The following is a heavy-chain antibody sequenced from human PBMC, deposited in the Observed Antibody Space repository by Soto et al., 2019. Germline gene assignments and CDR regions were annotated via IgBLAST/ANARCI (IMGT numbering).Heavy chain of an antibody. CDR1: SCSISSYY. CDR2: ISYTGIT. J-gene: IGHJ5*02. Sequence: SETLSLTCAFSSCSISSYYLSWIRQPPGKGLEWIGYISYTGITNYNPSLRSRVIISVDTSKTQFSLRLSSVTAADTAIYYCARHLRATLSWFDPWGQGTVVTVSS. CDR3: ARHLRATLSWFDP. V-gene: IGHV4-59*08.